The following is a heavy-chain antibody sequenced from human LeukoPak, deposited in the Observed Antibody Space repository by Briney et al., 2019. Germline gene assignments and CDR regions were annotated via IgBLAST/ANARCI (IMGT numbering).Heavy chain of an antibody. D-gene: IGHD1-26*01. CDR1: GFTFSSYA. CDR3: AKGGHGSYTPFDY. CDR2: ISGSGGST. Sequence: GGSLRPSCAASGFTFSSYAMSWVRQAPGKGLEWVSAISGSGGSTYYADSVKGRFTISRDNSKNTLYLQMNSLRAEDTAVYYCAKGGHGSYTPFDYWGQGTLVTVSS. J-gene: IGHJ4*02. V-gene: IGHV3-23*01.